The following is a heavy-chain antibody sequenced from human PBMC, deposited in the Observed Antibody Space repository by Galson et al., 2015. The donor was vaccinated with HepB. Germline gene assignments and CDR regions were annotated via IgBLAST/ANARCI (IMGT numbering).Heavy chain of an antibody. D-gene: IGHD2-2*01. CDR2: IYYSGNT. J-gene: IGHJ5*02. CDR1: GGSISSGGYY. Sequence: TLSLTCTVSGGSISSGGYYWSWIRQHPGKGLEWVGDIYYSGNTYYNPSLKSRLHISVDTSKNLFSLELSSVTAADTAVYYCARTGYVVPAAIAWFDPWGQGTLVTVSS. CDR3: ARTGYVVPAAIAWFDP. V-gene: IGHV4-31*03.